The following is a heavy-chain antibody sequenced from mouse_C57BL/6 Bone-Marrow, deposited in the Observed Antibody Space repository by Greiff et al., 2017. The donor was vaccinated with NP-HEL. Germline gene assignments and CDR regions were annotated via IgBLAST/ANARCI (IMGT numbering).Heavy chain of an antibody. V-gene: IGHV1-76*01. CDR3: AIGRGNYVPSYAMTT. J-gene: IGHJ4*01. CDR1: GYTFTDYY. D-gene: IGHD2-1*01. Sequence: QVQLQQSGAELVRPGASVKLSCKASGYTFTDYYINWVKQRPGQGLEWIARIYPGSGNTYYNEKFKGKATLTAEKSSSTAYMQLSSLTSEDSAVYFCAIGRGNYVPSYAMTTGVKEPQSPSPQ. CDR2: IYPGSGNT.